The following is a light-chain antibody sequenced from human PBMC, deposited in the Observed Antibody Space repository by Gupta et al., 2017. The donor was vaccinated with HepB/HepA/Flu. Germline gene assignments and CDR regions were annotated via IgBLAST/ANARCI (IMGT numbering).Light chain of an antibody. J-gene: IGKJ4*01. CDR2: WAS. CDR1: QSVLYSSSNKNF. CDR3: QQYYSTPLT. Sequence: DIVMTQSPDSLAVSLGERATINCKSSQSVLYSSSNKNFLAWYQQKPGQPPKLFIYWASTRASGVPDRFSGSGSGTDFTLTISSLQADDVAVYYCQQYYSTPLTFGGGTKVEIK. V-gene: IGKV4-1*01.